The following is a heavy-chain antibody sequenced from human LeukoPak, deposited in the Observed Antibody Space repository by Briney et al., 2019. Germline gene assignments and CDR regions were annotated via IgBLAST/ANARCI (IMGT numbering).Heavy chain of an antibody. CDR1: GYTFTSYG. CDR2: ISAYNGNT. CDR3: ARDRPMVRGVPYYFDC. V-gene: IGHV1-18*01. Sequence: ASVKVSCKTSGYTFTSYGISWVRQAPGQGLEWMGWISAYNGNTNYAQKLLDRVTMTTDTSTSTAYMELRSLRSDDTAVYYCARDRPMVRGVPYYFDCWGQGTLVTVSS. D-gene: IGHD3-10*01. J-gene: IGHJ4*02.